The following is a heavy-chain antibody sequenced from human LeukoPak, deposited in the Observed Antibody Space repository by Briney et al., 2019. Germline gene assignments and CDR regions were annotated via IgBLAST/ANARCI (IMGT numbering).Heavy chain of an antibody. D-gene: IGHD3-3*01. V-gene: IGHV1-2*06. CDR3: ARTSYDFWSSGWLDY. J-gene: IGHJ4*02. Sequence: ASVKVSCKASGYTFTGYYMHWVRQAPGQGLEWMGRINPNSGGTNYAQKFQGRVTMTRDTSISTAYMELSRLRSDDTAVYYCARTSYDFWSSGWLDYWGQGTLVTVSS. CDR2: INPNSGGT. CDR1: GYTFTGYY.